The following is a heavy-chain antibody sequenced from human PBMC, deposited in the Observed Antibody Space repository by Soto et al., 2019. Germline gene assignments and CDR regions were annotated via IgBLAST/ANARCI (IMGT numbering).Heavy chain of an antibody. CDR3: AHSGPYGSSGWYLDNWFDP. V-gene: IGHV2-5*02. CDR2: IYWDDDK. D-gene: IGHD6-19*01. J-gene: IGHJ5*02. CDR1: GFSLSTSGVG. Sequence: QITLKESGPTLVKPTQTLTLTCTFSGFSLSTSGVGVGWIRQPPGKALEWLALIYWDDDKRYSPSLKSRLTITKDTSKNQVVLTMTNMDPVDTATYYCAHSGPYGSSGWYLDNWFDPWGQGTLVTVSS.